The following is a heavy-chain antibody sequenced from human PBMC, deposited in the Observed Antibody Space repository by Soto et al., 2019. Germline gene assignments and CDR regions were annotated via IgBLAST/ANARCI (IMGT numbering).Heavy chain of an antibody. D-gene: IGHD1-26*01. Sequence: SETLSLTCTVSGGSISSYYWSWIRQPPGKGLEWLGYIYNSGSTKYNPSLKSRVTISMXXXXXXFXLXLXXVTAAXTAVYYCARESGSYLYYFDSWGQGALVTVSS. CDR1: GGSISSYY. CDR2: IYNSGST. V-gene: IGHV4-59*01. J-gene: IGHJ4*02. CDR3: ARESGSYLYYFDS.